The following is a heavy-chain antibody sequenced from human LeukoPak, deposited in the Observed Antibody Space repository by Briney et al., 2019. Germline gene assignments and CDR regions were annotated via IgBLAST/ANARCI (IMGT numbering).Heavy chain of an antibody. CDR3: ARVILYERGDNWFDP. J-gene: IGHJ5*02. Sequence: SKTLSLTCSVSGYSISSGYFWGWIRPSPGKGLEWIASIYHSGKTYYNPTVKSRVTISADTSTNQYSLKLNSVTAADTAVYYCARVILYERGDNWFDPWGQGTLVTVSS. CDR1: GYSISSGYF. D-gene: IGHD2-8*01. CDR2: IYHSGKT. V-gene: IGHV4-38-2*02.